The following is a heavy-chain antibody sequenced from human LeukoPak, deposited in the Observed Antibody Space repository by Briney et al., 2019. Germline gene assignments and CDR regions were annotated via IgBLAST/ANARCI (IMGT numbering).Heavy chain of an antibody. D-gene: IGHD4-23*01. Sequence: WASVKVSCKASGYTFTGYYMHWVRQAPGQGLEWMGWINPNSGNTGYAQKFQGRVTMTRNTSISTAYMELSSLRSEDTAVYYCARGALNTVVHDYWGQGTLVTVSS. V-gene: IGHV1-8*02. J-gene: IGHJ4*02. CDR2: INPNSGNT. CDR1: GYTFTGYY. CDR3: ARGALNTVVHDY.